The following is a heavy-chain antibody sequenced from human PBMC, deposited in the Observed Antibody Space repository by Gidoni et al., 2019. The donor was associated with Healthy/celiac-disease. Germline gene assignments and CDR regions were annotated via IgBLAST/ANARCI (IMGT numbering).Heavy chain of an antibody. J-gene: IGHJ3*02. Sequence: QLQLQESVPGLVKPSETLSLTCTVSGGSISSSSYYWGLIRQPPGKGLEWIGCIYYSGGPYYNPALKSRVTISVDTSKNQFSLKLSSVTAADTAVYYCAKRTYYDFWSGRRAAFDIWGQGTMVTVSS. CDR3: AKRTYYDFWSGRRAAFDI. D-gene: IGHD3-3*01. V-gene: IGHV4-39*01. CDR2: IYYSGGP. CDR1: GGSISSSSYY.